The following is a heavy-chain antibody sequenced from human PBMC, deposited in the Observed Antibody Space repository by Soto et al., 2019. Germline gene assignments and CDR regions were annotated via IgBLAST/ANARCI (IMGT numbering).Heavy chain of an antibody. D-gene: IGHD1-26*01. CDR1: GFIFSRYS. CDR3: ARGSAFIGLDY. V-gene: IGHV3-21*01. CDR2: IGTSGSYI. Sequence: GGSLRLSCAVSGFIFSRYSMNWVRQAPGKGLEWVSSIGTSGSYIYDTDSVKGRFTISRDNTKDSLYLQMNSLRAEDTAIYYCARGSAFIGLDYWGQGTPVTVAS. J-gene: IGHJ4*02.